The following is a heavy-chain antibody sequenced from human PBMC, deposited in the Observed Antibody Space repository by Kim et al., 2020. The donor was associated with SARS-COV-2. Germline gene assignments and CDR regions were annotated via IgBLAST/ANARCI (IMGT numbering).Heavy chain of an antibody. V-gene: IGHV3-33*08. D-gene: IGHD6-13*01. Sequence: GGSLRLSCAASGFTFSSYGMHWVRQAPGKGLEWVAVIWYDGSNKYYADSVKGRFTISRDNSKNTLYLQMNSLRAEDTAVYYCARDLSPWYAIDYWGQGTLVTVSS. CDR3: ARDLSPWYAIDY. J-gene: IGHJ4*02. CDR1: GFTFSSYG. CDR2: IWYDGSNK.